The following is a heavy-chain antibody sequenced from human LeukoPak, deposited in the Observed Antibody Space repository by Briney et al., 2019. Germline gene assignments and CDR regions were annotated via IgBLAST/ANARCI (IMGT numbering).Heavy chain of an antibody. J-gene: IGHJ5*02. CDR1: GYSFADYY. Sequence: SVKVSCKASGYSFADYYMHWVRQAPGQGLEWMGWIKPNSGGTRSAQKFQGGVTMTRDTSISTAYMELSSLRYDDTAVYYCATNILVRDIINWFDPWGQGTLVTVSS. CDR2: IKPNSGGT. CDR3: ATNILVRDIINWFDP. D-gene: IGHD3-10*01. V-gene: IGHV1-2*02.